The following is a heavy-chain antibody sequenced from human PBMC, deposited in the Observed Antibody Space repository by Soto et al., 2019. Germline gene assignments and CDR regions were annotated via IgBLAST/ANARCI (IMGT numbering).Heavy chain of an antibody. V-gene: IGHV4-59*01. J-gene: IGHJ4*02. CDR2: IYYSGST. CDR1: GASISTYY. Sequence: SETLSLTCTVSGASISTYYWSWIRQPPGKGLEWIGYIYYSGSTNYNPSLKSRVTISVDTSKNQFSLKLNSVTAADTAVYYCARGRWHLDYWGQGTLVTVS. CDR3: ARGRWHLDY. D-gene: IGHD2-15*01.